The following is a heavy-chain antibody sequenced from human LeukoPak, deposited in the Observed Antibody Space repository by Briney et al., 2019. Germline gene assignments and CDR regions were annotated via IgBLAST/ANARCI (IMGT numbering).Heavy chain of an antibody. V-gene: IGHV1-69*13. D-gene: IGHD6-19*01. CDR1: GGTFSSYA. Sequence: SVKVSCKASGGTFSSYAISWVRQAPRQGLEWMGRIIPIFGTAKYAHKFQGRVTITPDESTSTAYLDLSNLRSEDTAVYYCARDYSSGWYERWHFDYWGQGTLVTVSS. CDR2: IIPIFGTA. J-gene: IGHJ4*02. CDR3: ARDYSSGWYERWHFDY.